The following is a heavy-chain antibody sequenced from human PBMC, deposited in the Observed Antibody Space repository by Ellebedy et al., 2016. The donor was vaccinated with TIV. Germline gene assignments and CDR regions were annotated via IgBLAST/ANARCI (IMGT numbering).Heavy chain of an antibody. D-gene: IGHD3-16*02. CDR2: ISAYNGNT. Sequence: ASVKVSCKTSGYTFTSYTISWVRQAPGQGLEWMGWISAYNGNTKYAQKLQGRVTMTTDTSTSTAYMELRSLRSDDTAVYHCARGHDFVWGSYRLPDHWGQGTLVTVSS. V-gene: IGHV1-18*04. CDR1: GYTFTSYT. J-gene: IGHJ5*02. CDR3: ARGHDFVWGSYRLPDH.